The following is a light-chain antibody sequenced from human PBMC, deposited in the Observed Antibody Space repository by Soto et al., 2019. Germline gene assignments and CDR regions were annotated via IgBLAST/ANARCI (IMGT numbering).Light chain of an antibody. CDR3: QQSYSTPLT. CDR2: GAS. Sequence: EIVLTQSPATLSLSPGERATLSCRASQSVGTYLAWYQQKRGQSPRLLIYGASKRAPGIPARFSGSGSGTDFTLTINSLQPEDFATYYCQQSYSTPLTFGGGTKVEI. J-gene: IGKJ4*01. V-gene: IGKV3-11*01. CDR1: QSVGTY.